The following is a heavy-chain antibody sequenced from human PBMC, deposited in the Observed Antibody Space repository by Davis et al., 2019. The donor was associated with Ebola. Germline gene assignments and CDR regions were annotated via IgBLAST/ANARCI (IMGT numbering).Heavy chain of an antibody. CDR1: GGSVSSGSYY. CDR2: IYYSGST. V-gene: IGHV4-61*01. D-gene: IGHD3-22*01. Sequence: PSETLSLTCTVSGGSVSSGSYYWSWIRQPPGKGLEWIGYIYYSGSTNYNPSLKSRVTISVDTSKNQFSLKLSSVTAADTAVYYCAKDFGDSSGYYYYDAFDIWGQGTMVTVSS. J-gene: IGHJ3*02. CDR3: AKDFGDSSGYYYYDAFDI.